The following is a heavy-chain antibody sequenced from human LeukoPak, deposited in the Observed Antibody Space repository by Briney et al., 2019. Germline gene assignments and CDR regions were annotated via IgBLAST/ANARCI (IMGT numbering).Heavy chain of an antibody. CDR2: ISHDGFI. J-gene: IGHJ4*02. V-gene: IGHV3-74*01. CDR1: GFTFSAYS. Sequence: GGSLRLSCAASGFTFSAYSMNWVRQAPGKGLVWVSRISHDGFISYADSVKGRFTISRDNAKNTPILQMNSLRAEDTAVYYCARDWVYKIDYWGRGTLVTVSS. CDR3: ARDWVYKIDY. D-gene: IGHD5-24*01.